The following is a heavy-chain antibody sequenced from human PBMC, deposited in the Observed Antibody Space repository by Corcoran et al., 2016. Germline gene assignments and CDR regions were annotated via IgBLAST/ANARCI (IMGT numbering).Heavy chain of an antibody. Sequence: EVQLVESGGGLVNPGGSLRLSCAASGFNFINAWMNWVRQAPGKGREWVGRIKSKTNGETTDYAAPVKGRFTISRDDSKNTLYLQMKSLKTEDTAVYYCSTVTGDPKWGQGTLVTVSS. J-gene: IGHJ4*02. CDR3: STVTGDPK. V-gene: IGHV3-15*01. CDR1: GFNFINAW. CDR2: IKSKTNGETT. D-gene: IGHD7-27*01.